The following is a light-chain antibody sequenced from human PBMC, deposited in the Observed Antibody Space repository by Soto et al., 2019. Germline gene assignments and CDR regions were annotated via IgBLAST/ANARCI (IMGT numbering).Light chain of an antibody. CDR3: QSYDSSLSGWV. J-gene: IGLJ3*02. Sequence: QSVLTQPPSVSGAPGQRVTISCTGSSSNIGAGYDVHWYQQLPGTAPKLLIYGNSNRPSGVPDRFSGSKSGTSASLAITGLQAEDEADYYCQSYDSSLSGWVFSGGTQLTVL. CDR2: GNS. V-gene: IGLV1-40*01. CDR1: SSNIGAGYD.